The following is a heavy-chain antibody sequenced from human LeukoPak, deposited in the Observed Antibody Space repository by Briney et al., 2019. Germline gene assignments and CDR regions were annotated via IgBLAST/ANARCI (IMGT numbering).Heavy chain of an antibody. V-gene: IGHV1-69*05. CDR1: GGTFSSYA. D-gene: IGHD3-9*01. CDR2: IIPIFGTA. CDR3: ARAHFDWLLYFDY. Sequence: SVKVSCKASGGTFSSYAIGWARQAPGQGLEWMGRIIPIFGTANYAQKFQGRVTITTDESTSTAYMELSSLRSEDTAVYYCARAHFDWLLYFDYWGQGTLVTVSS. J-gene: IGHJ4*02.